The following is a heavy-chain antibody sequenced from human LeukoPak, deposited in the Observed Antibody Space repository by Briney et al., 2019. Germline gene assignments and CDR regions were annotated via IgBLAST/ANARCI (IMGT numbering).Heavy chain of an antibody. J-gene: IGHJ3*02. CDR1: GFTFSSYE. V-gene: IGHV3-74*01. CDR3: AREGGDSSGYYWSGGAFDI. Sequence: PGGSLRLSCAASGFTFSSYEMNWVRQAPGKGLVWVSRINSDGSSTSYADSVKGRFTISRDNAKNTLYLQMNSLRAEDTAVYYCAREGGDSSGYYWSGGAFDIWGQGTMVTVSS. CDR2: INSDGSST. D-gene: IGHD3-22*01.